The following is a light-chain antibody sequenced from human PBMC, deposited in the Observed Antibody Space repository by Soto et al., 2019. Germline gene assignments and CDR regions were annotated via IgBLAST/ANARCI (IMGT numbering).Light chain of an antibody. CDR1: QSVKSNY. CDR2: GAS. V-gene: IGKV3-20*01. CDR3: QQYGSSPLT. J-gene: IGKJ4*01. Sequence: EIVLTQSPGTLSLSPGERATLSCRASQSVKSNYLAWYQQKPGQAPRLIIYGASSRATGIPDRFSGSGSGTDFTLTISRLEPEDFAVYYCQQYGSSPLTFGGGTKVESK.